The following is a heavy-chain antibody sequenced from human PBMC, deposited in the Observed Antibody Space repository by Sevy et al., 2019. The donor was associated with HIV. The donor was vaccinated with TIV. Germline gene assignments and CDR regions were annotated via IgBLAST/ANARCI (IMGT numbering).Heavy chain of an antibody. Sequence: SETLSLSCTVSGGSISSYYWSWIRQPPGKGLEWIGYIYYSGSTNHNPSLKSRVTISVDTSKNQFSPKLSSVTAADTAVYYCARDSSSVGFFDYWGQGTLVTVSS. D-gene: IGHD3-22*01. J-gene: IGHJ4*02. CDR2: IYYSGST. V-gene: IGHV4-59*13. CDR1: GGSISSYY. CDR3: ARDSSSVGFFDY.